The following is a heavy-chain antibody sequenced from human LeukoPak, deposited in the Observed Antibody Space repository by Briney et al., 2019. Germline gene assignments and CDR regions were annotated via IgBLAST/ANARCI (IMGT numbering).Heavy chain of an antibody. V-gene: IGHV3-43*01. D-gene: IGHD3-3*01. Sequence: PGGSLRLSCAASGFTFDDYTMHWVRQAPGKGLEWVSLISWDGGSTYYADSVKGRFTISRDNSKNSLYLQMNSLRTEDTALYYCAKSAGSGCYYYYGMDVWGQGTTVTVSS. CDR1: GFTFDDYT. CDR2: ISWDGGST. CDR3: AKSAGSGCYYYYGMDV. J-gene: IGHJ6*02.